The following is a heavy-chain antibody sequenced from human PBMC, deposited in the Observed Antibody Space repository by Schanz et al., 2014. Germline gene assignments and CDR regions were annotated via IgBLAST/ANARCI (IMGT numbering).Heavy chain of an antibody. Sequence: EVQLLESGGGLVQPGGSLRLSCAASGFTFTNYAMTWVRQAPGKGLEWVSGISGSGGSTYDADSVKGRFTISRDNSNNTVYLQMNTLRAEDTAVYYCAREDCSATSCYFRYWGQGTLVTVSA. V-gene: IGHV3-23*01. D-gene: IGHD2-21*01. CDR2: ISGSGGST. CDR1: GFTFTNYA. CDR3: AREDCSATSCYFRY. J-gene: IGHJ4*02.